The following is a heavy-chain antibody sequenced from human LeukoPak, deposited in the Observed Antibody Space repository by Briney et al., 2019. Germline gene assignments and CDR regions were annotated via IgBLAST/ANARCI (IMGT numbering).Heavy chain of an antibody. CDR2: ISYDGTNK. CDR1: GFTFSSYA. D-gene: IGHD6-19*01. J-gene: IGHJ4*02. V-gene: IGHV3-30*04. Sequence: GGSLRLSCAASGFTFSSYAMHWVRQAPGKGRVWVALISYDGTNKYYADSVKGRFTISRDNSKNTLFVQMNSLRAEDTAVYYCARGAYGSGWATFDYWGQGILVTVSS. CDR3: ARGAYGSGWATFDY.